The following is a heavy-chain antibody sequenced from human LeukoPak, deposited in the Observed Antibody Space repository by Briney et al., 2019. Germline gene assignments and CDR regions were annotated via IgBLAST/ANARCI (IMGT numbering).Heavy chain of an antibody. D-gene: IGHD6-6*01. CDR3: VRGGAARPDF. Sequence: PGGSLRLSCAASGFTFSSYAMSWVRQAPGKGLEWVAKIKADGGEKDHVASVKGRFTISRDNAKNSLYLQMNSLRVEDTAVYYCVRGGAARPDFWGQGTLVTVSS. J-gene: IGHJ4*02. V-gene: IGHV3-7*01. CDR2: IKADGGEK. CDR1: GFTFSSYA.